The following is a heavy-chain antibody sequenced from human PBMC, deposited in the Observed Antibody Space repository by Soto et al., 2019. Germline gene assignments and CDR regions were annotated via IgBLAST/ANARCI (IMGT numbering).Heavy chain of an antibody. Sequence: SETLSLTCAVSGYSITSDYYWGLIRQPPGKGLEWIGSIYSGSTYYNPSLKSRVTISVDTSKNQFSLRLTSVTAADTAMYYCAKKGYYPSGKINLFDSWGQGTLVTVSS. V-gene: IGHV4-38-2*01. D-gene: IGHD3-10*01. CDR2: IYSGST. J-gene: IGHJ4*02. CDR3: AKKGYYPSGKINLFDS. CDR1: GYSITSDYY.